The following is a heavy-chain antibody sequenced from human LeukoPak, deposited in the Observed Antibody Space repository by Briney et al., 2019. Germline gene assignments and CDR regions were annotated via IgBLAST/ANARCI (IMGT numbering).Heavy chain of an antibody. D-gene: IGHD4-23*01. CDR2: ISAYNGNT. V-gene: IGHV1-18*01. CDR3: ARGPPPIYRWKHLFDY. CDR1: GYTFTIYG. Sequence: ASVNVSCKASGYTFTIYGISWVRQATGQGLEWMGWISAYNGNTNYAQKLQVRVTMTTDTSTSTAYMELRSLRPDATAVYYCARGPPPIYRWKHLFDYWGQGTLVTVSS. J-gene: IGHJ4*02.